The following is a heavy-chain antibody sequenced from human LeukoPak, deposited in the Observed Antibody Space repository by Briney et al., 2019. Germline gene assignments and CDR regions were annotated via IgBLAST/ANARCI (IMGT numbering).Heavy chain of an antibody. D-gene: IGHD3-22*01. CDR3: ARVSGITMIVVVQSDGFDI. V-gene: IGHV1-8*03. CDR2: MNPNSGNT. Sequence: AAVKVSCKASGYTFTSYDINWVRQATGQGLEWMGWMNPNSGNTGYAQKFQGRVTITRNTSISTAYMELSSLRSEDTAVYYCARVSGITMIVVVQSDGFDIWGQGTMVSVSS. CDR1: GYTFTSYD. J-gene: IGHJ3*02.